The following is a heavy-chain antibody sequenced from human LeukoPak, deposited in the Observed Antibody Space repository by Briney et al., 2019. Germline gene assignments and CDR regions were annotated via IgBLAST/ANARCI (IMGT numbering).Heavy chain of an antibody. CDR3: AREELSPSIAVAGTLDY. V-gene: IGHV1-46*01. Sequence: ASVKVSCKASGYTFTSYYMHWVRQAPGQGLEWMGIINPSGGSTSYAQKFQGRVTMTRDTSTSTVYMELSSPRSEDTAVYYCAREELSPSIAVAGTLDYWGQGTLVTVSS. CDR2: INPSGGST. J-gene: IGHJ4*02. CDR1: GYTFTSYY. D-gene: IGHD6-19*01.